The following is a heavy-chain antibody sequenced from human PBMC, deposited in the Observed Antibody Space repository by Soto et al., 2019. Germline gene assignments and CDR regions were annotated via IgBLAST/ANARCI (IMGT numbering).Heavy chain of an antibody. CDR2: IFHSGST. J-gene: IGHJ5*02. D-gene: IGHD2-15*01. Sequence: SETLSLTCAVSSGSISSSNWWSWVRQPPGKGLEWIGEIFHSGSTNYNPSLKSRVTISVDKSKNQFSLKLSSVTAADTAVYYCARADCSGGSCFSSANWFDPWGQGTLVTVSS. V-gene: IGHV4-4*02. CDR3: ARADCSGGSCFSSANWFDP. CDR1: SGSISSSNW.